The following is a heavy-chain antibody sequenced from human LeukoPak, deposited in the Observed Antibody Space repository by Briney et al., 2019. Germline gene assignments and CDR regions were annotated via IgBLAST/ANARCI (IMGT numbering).Heavy chain of an antibody. CDR2: ISGYNGKT. CDR3: ARAPAFAAMIPYGMDV. D-gene: IGHD5-12*01. CDR1: GYTFTSYG. J-gene: IGHJ6*02. Sequence: GASVKVSCKASGYTFTSYGIIWVRQAPGQGLEWVGWISGYNGKTDYAQKLQGRVTMTTDAATNTAYMEVRTLISDDTAMYFCARAPAFAAMIPYGMDVWGQGTTVTVSS. V-gene: IGHV1-18*04.